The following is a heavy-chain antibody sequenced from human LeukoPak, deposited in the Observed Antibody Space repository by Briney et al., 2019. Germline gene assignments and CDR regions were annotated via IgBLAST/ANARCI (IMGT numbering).Heavy chain of an antibody. CDR1: GFTFSSYG. CDR3: AKARRYDSSGYYKRAGFDY. J-gene: IGHJ4*02. Sequence: GGSLRLSCTASGFTFSSYGMHWVRQAPGKGLEWVSAISGSGGSTYYADSVKGRFTISRDNSKNTLYLQMNSLRAEDTAVYYCAKARRYDSSGYYKRAGFDYWGQGTLVTVSS. V-gene: IGHV3-23*01. CDR2: ISGSGGST. D-gene: IGHD3-22*01.